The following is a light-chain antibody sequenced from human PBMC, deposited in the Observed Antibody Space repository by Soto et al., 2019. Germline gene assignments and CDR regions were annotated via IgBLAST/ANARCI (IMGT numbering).Light chain of an antibody. CDR2: AAS. Sequence: DIQMTQFPSSLSASVGDRVTITCRASQTINSYLNWYQQKPGKAPKLLIYAASSLQSGVPSRFRGSGSGTDFTLTISSLQPEDFATYYCQQSYRTSRTFGQGTKVEIK. CDR3: QQSYRTSRT. J-gene: IGKJ1*01. CDR1: QTINSY. V-gene: IGKV1-39*01.